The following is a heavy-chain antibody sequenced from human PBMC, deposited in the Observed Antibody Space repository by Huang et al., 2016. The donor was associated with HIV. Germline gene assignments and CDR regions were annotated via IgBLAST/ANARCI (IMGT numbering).Heavy chain of an antibody. V-gene: IGHV5-51*03. Sequence: EVQLVQSGAEVKKPGESLKISCKGSGYTLTNSWIGWVRQMPGKGREWIGLIYPLDSDLRYSPSFQGQVTISADKSISTAYLLWSTLEASDTAMYYCARGATLTGNTNFFDVWGQGTMVSVSS. CDR1: GYTLTNSW. CDR2: IYPLDSDL. CDR3: ARGATLTGNTNFFDV. D-gene: IGHD3-9*01. J-gene: IGHJ3*01.